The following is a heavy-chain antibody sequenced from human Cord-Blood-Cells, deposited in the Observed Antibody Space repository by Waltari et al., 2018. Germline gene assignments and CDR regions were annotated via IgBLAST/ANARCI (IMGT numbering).Heavy chain of an antibody. CDR1: GGSFSGYY. V-gene: IGHV4-34*01. Sequence: QVQLQQWGAGLLKPSETLSLTCAVYGGSFSGYYWSWIRQPPGKGLEWIGEINNSGSTNYNPSLKSRFTISVDTSKNQFSRKRSSVTAADTAVYYCASQGWHDPYYYNYMDVWGKGTTVTVSS. J-gene: IGHJ6*03. CDR2: INNSGST. D-gene: IGHD6-19*01. CDR3: ASQGWHDPYYYNYMDV.